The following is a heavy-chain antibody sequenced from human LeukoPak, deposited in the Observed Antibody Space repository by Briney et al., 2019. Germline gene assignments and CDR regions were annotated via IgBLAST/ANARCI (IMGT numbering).Heavy chain of an antibody. CDR2: IYTSGST. J-gene: IGHJ4*02. D-gene: IGHD1-26*01. Sequence: PSETLSLTCTVSGGSISSYYWSWIRQPPGKGLKWIGRIYTSGSTNYNPSLKSRVTISVDTSKNQFSLKLSSVTAADTAVYYCARVWWELRGFDYWGQGTLVTVSS. V-gene: IGHV4-4*08. CDR3: ARVWWELRGFDY. CDR1: GGSISSYY.